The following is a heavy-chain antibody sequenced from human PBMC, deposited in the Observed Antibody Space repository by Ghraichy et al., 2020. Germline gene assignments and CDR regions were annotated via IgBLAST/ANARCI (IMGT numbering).Heavy chain of an antibody. CDR3: ARIFTGIYFDY. CDR2: IDWDDDK. Sequence: SGPTLVKPTQTLTLTCTFSGFSLSTNGMRVSWIRQPPGKALEWLARIDWDDDKFYNTSLKTRLTISKDTSENRVVLTMTNMDPVDTATYYCARIFTGIYFDYWGQGTLVTVSS. CDR1: GFSLSTNGMR. J-gene: IGHJ4*02. V-gene: IGHV2-70*04. D-gene: IGHD7-27*01.